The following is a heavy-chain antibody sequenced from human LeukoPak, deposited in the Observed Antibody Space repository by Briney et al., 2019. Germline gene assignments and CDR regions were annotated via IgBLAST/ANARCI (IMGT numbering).Heavy chain of an antibody. Sequence: GASLRLSCAASGFTFSSYGMSWVRQAPGKGLEFVAAINGGATYTYYADSVKGRFTISRDNSKNTLYLQMNSLRAEDTAVYYCAKDPILTVVSWFDSWGLGTLVSVSS. J-gene: IGHJ5*01. V-gene: IGHV3-23*01. D-gene: IGHD2-21*02. CDR3: AKDPILTVVSWFDS. CDR1: GFTFSSYG. CDR2: INGGATYT.